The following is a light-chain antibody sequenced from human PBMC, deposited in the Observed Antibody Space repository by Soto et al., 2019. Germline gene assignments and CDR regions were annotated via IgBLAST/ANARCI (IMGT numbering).Light chain of an antibody. CDR3: SSYAGSNNWVV. V-gene: IGLV2-8*01. CDR1: SSDVGGYNY. CDR2: EVS. J-gene: IGLJ2*01. Sequence: QSALTQPPSASGSPGQSVTISCTGTSSDVGGYNYVSWYQQHPGKAPTLMIYEVSKRPSGVPDRFSGSKSGNTASLTVSGLQAEDEADYYCSSYAGSNNWVVFGGGTKLTVL.